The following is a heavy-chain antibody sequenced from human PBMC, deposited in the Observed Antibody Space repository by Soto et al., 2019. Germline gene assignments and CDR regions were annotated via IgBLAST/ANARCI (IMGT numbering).Heavy chain of an antibody. CDR3: ARGFPASKGPPPYF. V-gene: IGHV3-23*01. CDR2: ISGSGGST. Sequence: GGSLRLSCAASGFTFSSFAMSWVRQAPGKGLDWVSAISGSGGSTYSADSVKGRFTISRDNSKNTLYLQMSSLRAEDTAVYYCARGFPASKGPPPYFWGQVCLVTDSS. D-gene: IGHD2-2*01. J-gene: IGHJ4*02. CDR1: GFTFSSFA.